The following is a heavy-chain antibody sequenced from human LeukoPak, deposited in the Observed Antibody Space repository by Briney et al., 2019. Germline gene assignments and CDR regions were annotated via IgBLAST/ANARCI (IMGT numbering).Heavy chain of an antibody. Sequence: MPSETLSLTCTVSGGSISSSSYYWGWIRQPPGKGLEWIGSIYYSGGTYYNPSLKSRVTISVDTSRNQFSLKLSSVTAADTAVYYCARLTDYYGSGSYSPDYWGQGTLVTVSS. J-gene: IGHJ4*02. CDR2: IYYSGGT. CDR1: GGSISSSSYY. D-gene: IGHD3-10*01. V-gene: IGHV4-39*01. CDR3: ARLTDYYGSGSYSPDY.